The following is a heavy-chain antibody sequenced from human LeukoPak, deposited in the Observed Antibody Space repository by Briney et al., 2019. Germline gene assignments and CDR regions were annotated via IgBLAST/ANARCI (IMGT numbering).Heavy chain of an antibody. CDR1: GFTLSSYS. D-gene: IGHD6-19*01. CDR3: ARARYSSGWLSAY. CDR2: ISSSSSYI. Sequence: GGSLRLSCAASGFTLSSYSMNWVRQAPGKGLEWVSSISSSSSYIYYADSVKGRFTVSRDNAKNSLYLQMNSLRAEDTAVYYCARARYSSGWLSAYWGQGTLVTVSS. J-gene: IGHJ4*02. V-gene: IGHV3-21*01.